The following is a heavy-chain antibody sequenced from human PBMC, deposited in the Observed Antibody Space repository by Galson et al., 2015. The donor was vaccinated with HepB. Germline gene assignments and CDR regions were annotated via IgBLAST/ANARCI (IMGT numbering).Heavy chain of an antibody. CDR1: GYTFTGYY. Sequence: SVKVSCKASGYTFTGYYMHWVRQAPGQGLEWMGRINPNSGGTNYAQKFQGRVTMTRDTPISTAYMELSRLRSDDTVVYYCARQYSGYDGNAFDIWGQGTMVTVSS. J-gene: IGHJ3*02. CDR3: ARQYSGYDGNAFDI. V-gene: IGHV1-2*05. D-gene: IGHD5-12*01. CDR2: INPNSGGT.